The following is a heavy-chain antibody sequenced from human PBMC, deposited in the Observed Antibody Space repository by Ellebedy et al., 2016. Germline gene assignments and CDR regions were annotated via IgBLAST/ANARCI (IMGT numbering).Heavy chain of an antibody. J-gene: IGHJ4*02. CDR3: AGNEREWVGQ. V-gene: IGHV4-39*07. D-gene: IGHD3-3*01. Sequence: SETLSLTXTVSGGSISSSNYYWGWLRQPPGKGLEWIGSIYYRGSTYYNPSLKSRVTISVDTSKNQNSLKLSSVTAAETAVYYCAGNEREWVGQWGQGTLVTVSS. CDR1: GGSISSSNYY. CDR2: IYYRGST.